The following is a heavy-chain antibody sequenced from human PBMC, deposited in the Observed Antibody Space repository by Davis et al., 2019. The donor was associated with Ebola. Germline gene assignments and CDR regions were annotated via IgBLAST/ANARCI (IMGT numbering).Heavy chain of an antibody. V-gene: IGHV4-59*01. CDR1: GGSISSYH. CDR3: ARSPHPYGSSWFFDY. D-gene: IGHD6-13*01. J-gene: IGHJ4*02. CDR2: FYYTGST. Sequence: SETLSLTCTVSGGSISSYHWTWIRQPPGKGLEWIGYFYYTGSTNYNPSLKSRVTILIDTSKNQFSLKLSSVTAADTAVYYCARSPHPYGSSWFFDYWGQGTLVTVSS.